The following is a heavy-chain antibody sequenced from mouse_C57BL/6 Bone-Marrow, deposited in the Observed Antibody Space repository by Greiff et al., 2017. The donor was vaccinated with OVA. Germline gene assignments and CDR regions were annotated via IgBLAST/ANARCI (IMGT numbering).Heavy chain of an antibody. J-gene: IGHJ1*03. Sequence: QVQLQQSGAELARPGASVKLSCKASGYTFTSYGISWVKQRTGQGLEWIGEIYPRSGNTYYNEKFKGKATLTADKSSSTAYMELRSLTSEDSAVYFSARKGNGLRRDWYFDVWGTGTTVTVSS. CDR1: GYTFTSYG. D-gene: IGHD2-2*01. CDR2: IYPRSGNT. V-gene: IGHV1-81*01. CDR3: ARKGNGLRRDWYFDV.